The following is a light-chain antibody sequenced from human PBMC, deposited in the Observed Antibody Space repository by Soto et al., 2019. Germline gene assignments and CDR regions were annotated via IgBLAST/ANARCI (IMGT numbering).Light chain of an antibody. V-gene: IGKV3-11*01. J-gene: IGKJ5*01. CDR1: QSVSRH. CDR3: QQSYSVPIT. CDR2: DAS. Sequence: EIVLTQSPATLSLSPGERATLSCRASQSVSRHLAWYQQKPGQAPRLLIYDASNRATGIPARFSGSGSGTDFTLTISSLQPEDFATYHCQQSYSVPITFGQGTRLEIK.